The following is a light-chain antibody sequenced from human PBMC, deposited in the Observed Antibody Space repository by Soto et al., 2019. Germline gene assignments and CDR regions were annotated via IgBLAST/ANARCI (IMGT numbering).Light chain of an antibody. CDR2: GAS. Sequence: EIVMTQSPATLSVSPGERSTLSCRASQSVSSNLAWYQQKPGQAPRLLIYGASTRATGIPARFSGSGSGTEFTLTISSLQYEDFAVYYWQQYNNWPPGTFGQGTKLEIK. CDR3: QQYNNWPPGT. V-gene: IGKV3-15*01. CDR1: QSVSSN. J-gene: IGKJ2*01.